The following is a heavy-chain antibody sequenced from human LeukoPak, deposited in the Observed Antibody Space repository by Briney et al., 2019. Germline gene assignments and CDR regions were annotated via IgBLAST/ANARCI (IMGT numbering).Heavy chain of an antibody. J-gene: IGHJ5*02. Sequence: SETLSLTCTVSGGSISSYYWGWIRRPPGKGLEWIGSIYYSGSTYYNPSLKSRVTISVDTSKNQFSLKLSSVTAADTAVYYCAREGRYPNWFDPWGQGTLVTVSS. CDR2: IYYSGST. CDR3: AREGRYPNWFDP. CDR1: GGSISSYY. D-gene: IGHD1-1*01. V-gene: IGHV4-39*07.